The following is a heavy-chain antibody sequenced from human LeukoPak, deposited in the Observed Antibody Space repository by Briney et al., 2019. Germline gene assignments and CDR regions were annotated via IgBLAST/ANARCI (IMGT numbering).Heavy chain of an antibody. CDR2: ISAYNGDT. CDR1: GYTFTSYS. Sequence: ASVRVSCKTSGYTFTSYSITWVRQAPGQGLEWLGWISAYNGDTKYAQRLQDRVSMTTDASTTTAYMELRSLRSDDTAVYYCARAGIPSYDFLEWLLPTTMDVWGKGTTVTVSS. CDR3: ARAGIPSYDFLEWLLPTTMDV. D-gene: IGHD3-3*01. J-gene: IGHJ6*04. V-gene: IGHV1-18*01.